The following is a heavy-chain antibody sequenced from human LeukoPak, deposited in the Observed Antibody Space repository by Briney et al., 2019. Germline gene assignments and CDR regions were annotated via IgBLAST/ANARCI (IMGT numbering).Heavy chain of an antibody. CDR1: GYTFTGYY. CDR3: ARDLAYDYVWGSFRFVFDY. Sequence: ASVRVSCKTSGYTFTGYYIHWVRQAPGQGLEWMGWINPNSGGTKYAQKFQGRVTMTRETSINTAYMELSSLKSDDTAVYYCARDLAYDYVWGSFRFVFDYWGQGVLVTVSS. D-gene: IGHD3-16*02. CDR2: INPNSGGT. V-gene: IGHV1-2*02. J-gene: IGHJ4*02.